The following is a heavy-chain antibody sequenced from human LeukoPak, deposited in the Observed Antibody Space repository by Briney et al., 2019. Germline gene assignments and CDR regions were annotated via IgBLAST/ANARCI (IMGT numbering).Heavy chain of an antibody. V-gene: IGHV4-59*11. D-gene: IGHD3-10*01. CDR1: GGPISSHY. Sequence: SETLSLTCTVSGGPISSHYWSWIRQPPGKGLEWVGYIHYSGTSQYNPSLKSRVTISVDTSKNQFSLKVYSVTAADTAVFYCARVRDLVGSGPYYFDFWGQGTPVTVSS. CDR3: ARVRDLVGSGPYYFDF. J-gene: IGHJ4*02. CDR2: IHYSGTS.